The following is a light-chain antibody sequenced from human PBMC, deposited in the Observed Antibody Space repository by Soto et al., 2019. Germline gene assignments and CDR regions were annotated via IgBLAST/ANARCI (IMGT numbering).Light chain of an antibody. Sequence: QSVLTQPPSVSAAPGQKVTISSSGSSSNIGGNSVSWYQQLPGTAPKLLIYDDNKRPSGIPDRFSGSQSGTSATLGITGFQTGDEADYYCGSWDSSLSAYVFGTGTKVTV. J-gene: IGLJ1*01. V-gene: IGLV1-51*01. CDR1: SSNIGGNS. CDR2: DDN. CDR3: GSWDSSLSAYV.